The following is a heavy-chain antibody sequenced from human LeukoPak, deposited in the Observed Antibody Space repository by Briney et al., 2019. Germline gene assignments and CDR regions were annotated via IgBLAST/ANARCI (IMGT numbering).Heavy chain of an antibody. V-gene: IGHV4-38-2*01. CDR3: AVLVGATQH. Sequence: SETLSLTCAVSGYSISSGYYWGWRRQPPGKGEGRGGSIYHSGSTNYNPSLKSRVTISVDTSKNQFSLMLSSVTAADTALYYCAVLVGATQHWGQGTLVTVSS. J-gene: IGHJ1*01. CDR1: GYSISSGYY. D-gene: IGHD1-26*01. CDR2: IYHSGST.